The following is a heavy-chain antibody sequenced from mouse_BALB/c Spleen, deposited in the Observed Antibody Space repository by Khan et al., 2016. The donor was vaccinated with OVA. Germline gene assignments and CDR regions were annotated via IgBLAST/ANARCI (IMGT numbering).Heavy chain of an antibody. J-gene: IGHJ4*01. CDR3: AKCTPDYYSMDY. CDR2: IWGDGST. Sequence: QVQLKQSGPGLVAPSQSLSITCSISGFSLTTYGVNWVRQPPGKGLEWLGVIWGDGSTNYHSPLKSRLIISKDNSKRQVFLTLNSLQTDDTATYYCAKCTPDYYSMDYWGQRTSVTVSS. CDR1: GFSLTTYG. V-gene: IGHV2-3*01.